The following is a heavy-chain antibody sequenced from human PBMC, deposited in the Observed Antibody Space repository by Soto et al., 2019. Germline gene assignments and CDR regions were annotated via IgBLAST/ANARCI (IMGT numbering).Heavy chain of an antibody. J-gene: IGHJ3*02. Sequence: SVKVSCKASGGTFSSYTISWVRQAPGQGLEWMGRIIPILGIANYAQKFQGRVTITADKSTSTAYMELSSLRSEDTAVYYCARGSAVAPRPRVPFDIWGQVTMVTVPS. CDR3: ARGSAVAPRPRVPFDI. CDR1: GGTFSSYT. V-gene: IGHV1-69*02. D-gene: IGHD6-19*01. CDR2: IIPILGIA.